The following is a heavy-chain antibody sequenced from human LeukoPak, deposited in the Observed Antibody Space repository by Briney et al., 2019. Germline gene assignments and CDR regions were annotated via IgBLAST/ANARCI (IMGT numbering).Heavy chain of an antibody. J-gene: IGHJ4*02. D-gene: IGHD2/OR15-2a*01. V-gene: IGHV4-39*01. Sequence: PSETLSLTCTVSGGSISSNNYYWAWIRQPPGKGLEWIANIYYTGSTYYNPSLKNRVTISVDTSKNQFSLEVMSLTAADTAVYYCASLKVPGHFDYWGQGTLVTLSS. CDR1: GGSISSNNYY. CDR2: IYYTGST. CDR3: ASLKVPGHFDY.